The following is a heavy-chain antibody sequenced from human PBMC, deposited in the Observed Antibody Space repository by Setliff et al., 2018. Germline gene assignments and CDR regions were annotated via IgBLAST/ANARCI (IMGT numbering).Heavy chain of an antibody. D-gene: IGHD3-10*01. CDR2: IYYSGTA. CDR1: GGSISGSSYQ. CDR3: ARHEFVGGYYGSVTYRHFDY. J-gene: IGHJ4*02. V-gene: IGHV4-39*01. Sequence: PSETLSLTCTVSGGSISGSSYQWGWVRQTPGKGLEWIGSIYYSGTAYYNPSLKSRVTISVDTSKNQFSLQVTSVTATDTAVYYCARHEFVGGYYGSVTYRHFDYWGQGILVTVSS.